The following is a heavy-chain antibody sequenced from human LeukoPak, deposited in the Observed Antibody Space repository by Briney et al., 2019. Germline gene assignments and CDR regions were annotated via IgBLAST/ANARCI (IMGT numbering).Heavy chain of an antibody. CDR2: ISGSGGST. D-gene: IGHD3-16*01. CDR3: AGGRVGGGRVNDY. V-gene: IGHV3-23*01. J-gene: IGHJ4*02. Sequence: PGGSLRLSCAASGFTFSSYGMSWVRQAPGKGLEWVSAISGSGGSTYYADSVKGRFTISRDNSKNTLYLQMNSLRAEDTAVYYCAGGRVGGGRVNDYWGQGTLVTVSS. CDR1: GFTFSSYG.